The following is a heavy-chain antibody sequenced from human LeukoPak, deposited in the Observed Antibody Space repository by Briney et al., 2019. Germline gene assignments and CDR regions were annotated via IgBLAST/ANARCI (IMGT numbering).Heavy chain of an antibody. CDR1: GYSFTSYW. V-gene: IGHV5-51*01. CDR2: VYPGDCDT. D-gene: IGHD3-16*02. CDR3: ARHSDYVWGSYRPIRY. Sequence: GESLKISCKGSGYSFTSYWIGWVRQMPGKGLEWMGIVYPGDCDTRYSPSFQGQVTISADKSISTAYLQWSSLKASDTAMYYCARHSDYVWGSYRPIRYWGQGTLVTVSS. J-gene: IGHJ4*02.